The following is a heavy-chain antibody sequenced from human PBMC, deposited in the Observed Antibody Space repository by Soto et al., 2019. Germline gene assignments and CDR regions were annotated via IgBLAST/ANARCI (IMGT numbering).Heavy chain of an antibody. CDR2: IRSKANSYAT. CDR1: GFTFSGSA. V-gene: IGHV3-73*01. J-gene: IGHJ6*03. D-gene: IGHD6-25*01. CDR3: TSEAACCGYYYYYMDV. Sequence: PGGSLRLSCAASGFTFSGSAMHWVRQASGKGLEWVGRIRSKANSYATAYAASVKGRFTISRDDSKNTAYLQMNSLKTEDTAVYYCTSEAACCGYYYYYMDVWGKGTTVTVSS.